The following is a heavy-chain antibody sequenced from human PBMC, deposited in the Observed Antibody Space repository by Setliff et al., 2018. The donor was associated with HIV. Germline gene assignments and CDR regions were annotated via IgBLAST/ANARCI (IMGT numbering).Heavy chain of an antibody. CDR2: LSSSGRT. CDR1: GASIKSHY. CDR3: ARGGPYYHGSGSYFSWFDP. Sequence: PSETLSLTCIVFGASIKSHYWSWIRQSPGKRLEWIGSLSSSGRTRYNPSLESRVTISVDTSKNQFSLNLNSVTAADTAVYYCARGGPYYHGSGSYFSWFDPWGQGTPVTVSS. J-gene: IGHJ5*02. V-gene: IGHV4-59*11. D-gene: IGHD3-10*01.